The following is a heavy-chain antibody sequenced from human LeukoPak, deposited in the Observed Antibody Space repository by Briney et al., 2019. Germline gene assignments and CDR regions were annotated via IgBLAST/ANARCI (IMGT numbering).Heavy chain of an antibody. J-gene: IGHJ4*02. CDR3: AKGGAVAGSPILIDY. CDR1: GFTFSNYG. D-gene: IGHD6-19*01. Sequence: PGGSLRLSCAASGFTFSNYGMSWVRQAPGRGLEWVSSLSGGGYNTYYADFVKGRFSIFRDNSKNTLYLQMNSLSAEDTAVYYCAKGGAVAGSPILIDYWGQGTLVTVSS. CDR2: LSGGGYNT. V-gene: IGHV3-23*01.